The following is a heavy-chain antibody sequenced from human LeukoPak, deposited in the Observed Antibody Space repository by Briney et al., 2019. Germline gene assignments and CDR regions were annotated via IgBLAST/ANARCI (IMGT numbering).Heavy chain of an antibody. V-gene: IGHV1-2*02. CDR3: ARNRWMDY. CDR2: INPNSGT. D-gene: IGHD1-1*01. J-gene: IGHJ4*02. Sequence: ASVKVSCKASGYTLTDYYMHWVRQAPGQGLEWMGWINPNSGTNYAQKFQGRVTMTRDTSISTAYMELTRLTSDDSAVYYCARNRWMDYWGQGTLVTVSS. CDR1: GYTLTDYY.